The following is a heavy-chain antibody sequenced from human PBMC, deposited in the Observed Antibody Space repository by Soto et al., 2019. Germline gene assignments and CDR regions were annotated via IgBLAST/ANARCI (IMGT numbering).Heavy chain of an antibody. CDR1: GGSISSGDYY. D-gene: IGHD3-9*01. Sequence: QVQLQESGPGLVKPSQTLSLTCTVSGGSISSGDYYWSWIRQPPGKGLEWIGYIYYSGSTYYNPSLKSRVNTSVDTSKNQFSLKLSSVTAADTAVYYCAREGGYYDILTGHFDYWGQGTLVTVSS. CDR3: AREGGYYDILTGHFDY. V-gene: IGHV4-30-4*01. CDR2: IYYSGST. J-gene: IGHJ4*02.